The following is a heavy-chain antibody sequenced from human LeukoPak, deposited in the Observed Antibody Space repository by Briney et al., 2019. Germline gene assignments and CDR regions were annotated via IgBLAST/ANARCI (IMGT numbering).Heavy chain of an antibody. CDR3: ARLSGYDLFDY. J-gene: IGHJ4*02. D-gene: IGHD5-12*01. Sequence: TSETLSLTCAVYGGSFSGYYWSWIRQPPGKGLEWIGEINHSGSTNYNPSLKSRVTISVDTSKNQFSLKLSSVTAADTAVYYCARLSGYDLFDYWGQGTLVTVSS. V-gene: IGHV4-34*01. CDR1: GGSFSGYY. CDR2: INHSGST.